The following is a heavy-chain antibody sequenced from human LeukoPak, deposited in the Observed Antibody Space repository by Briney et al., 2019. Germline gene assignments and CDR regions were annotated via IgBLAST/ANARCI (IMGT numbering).Heavy chain of an antibody. V-gene: IGHV3-48*04. CDR3: ARGVVPVITFGGDYFDY. CDR2: ISSSSSTI. Sequence: GGSLRLSCAASGFTFSSYSMNWVRQAPGKGLEWVSYISSSSSTIYYADSVKGRFTISRDNAKNSLYLQMNSLRAEDTAVYYCARGVVPVITFGGDYFDYWGQGTLVTVSS. CDR1: GFTFSSYS. J-gene: IGHJ4*02. D-gene: IGHD3-16*01.